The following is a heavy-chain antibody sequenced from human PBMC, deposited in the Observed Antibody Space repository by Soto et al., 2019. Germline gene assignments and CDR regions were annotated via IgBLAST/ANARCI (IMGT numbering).Heavy chain of an antibody. CDR1: GFTFSSYG. CDR3: AREGVRGYSYGYFCDY. D-gene: IGHD5-18*01. V-gene: IGHV3-33*01. J-gene: IGHJ4*02. Sequence: QVQLVESGGGVVQPGRSLRLSCAASGFTFSSYGMHWVRQAPGKGLEWVAVIWSDGSNKYYVDSVKGRFTISRDNSKNTLYLQMNSLSAEDTAVYYCAREGVRGYSYGYFCDYWGQGTLVTVSS. CDR2: IWSDGSNK.